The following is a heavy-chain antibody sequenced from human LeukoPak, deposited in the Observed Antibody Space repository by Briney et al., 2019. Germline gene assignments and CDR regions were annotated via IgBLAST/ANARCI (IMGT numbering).Heavy chain of an antibody. V-gene: IGHV1-46*01. CDR1: GYTFTSYY. Sequence: ASVKVSCKASGYTFTSYYMHWVRQAPGQGLEWMGIINPSGGSTSYAQKFQGRVTMTRDMSTSTVYVELSSLRSEDTAVYYCVRASRNYYDSSLSAFDIWGQGTMVTVSS. D-gene: IGHD3-22*01. CDR3: VRASRNYYDSSLSAFDI. CDR2: INPSGGST. J-gene: IGHJ3*02.